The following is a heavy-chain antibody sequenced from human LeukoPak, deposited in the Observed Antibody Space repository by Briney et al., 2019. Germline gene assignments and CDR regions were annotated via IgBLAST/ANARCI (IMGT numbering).Heavy chain of an antibody. J-gene: IGHJ5*02. V-gene: IGHV3-23*01. D-gene: IGHD2-2*01. CDR2: ISGSGGST. CDR3: ARGNVVSAAIGLFDP. CDR1: GFTFSSYA. Sequence: GGSLRLSCAASGFTFSSYAMSWVRQAPGKGLEWVSAISGSGGSTYYADSVKGRFTISRDNAKNSLYLQMNSLRAEDTAVYYCARGNVVSAAIGLFDPWGQGTLVTVSS.